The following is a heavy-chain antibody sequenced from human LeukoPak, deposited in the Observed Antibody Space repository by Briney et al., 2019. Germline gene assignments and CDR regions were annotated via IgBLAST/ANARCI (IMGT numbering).Heavy chain of an antibody. Sequence: GGSLRLSCAASGFTFSSYAMSWVRQAPGKGLEWVSAISGSGGSTYYADSVKGRFTISRDNSKNTLYLQMNSLRAEDTAVYYCAKDLSITMVRGVEPYGMDVWGQGTTVTVSS. CDR3: AKDLSITMVRGVEPYGMDV. CDR2: ISGSGGST. CDR1: GFTFSSYA. J-gene: IGHJ6*02. V-gene: IGHV3-23*01. D-gene: IGHD3-10*01.